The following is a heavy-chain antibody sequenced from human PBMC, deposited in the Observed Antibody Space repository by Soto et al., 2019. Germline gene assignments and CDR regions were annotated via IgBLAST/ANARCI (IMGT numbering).Heavy chain of an antibody. Sequence: EVQLLESGGGLVQPGGSLRLSCAASGFTFSSYAMSWVRQAPGKGLEWVSAISGSGGSTYYADSVKGRFTISRDNSKNTLYLQMNSLRAEDTAVYYCAKGVPAAMSDSDLYYYYGMDVWGQGTTVTVSS. CDR3: AKGVPAAMSDSDLYYYYGMDV. CDR2: ISGSGGST. D-gene: IGHD2-2*01. V-gene: IGHV3-23*01. CDR1: GFTFSSYA. J-gene: IGHJ6*02.